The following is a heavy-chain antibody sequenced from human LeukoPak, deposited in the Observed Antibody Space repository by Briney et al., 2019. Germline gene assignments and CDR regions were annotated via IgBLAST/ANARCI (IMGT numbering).Heavy chain of an antibody. CDR2: ISSDGSLK. CDR1: GFTFSSYA. J-gene: IGHJ4*02. V-gene: IGHV3-30*04. CDR3: TYDSRGYSFDY. D-gene: IGHD3-22*01. Sequence: PGRSLRLSCAASGFTFSSYAMHWVRQAPGKGLEWVAVISSDGSLKYYADSLKGLFTISRDNSKNTLYLQVNSLRAEDTAVYYCTYDSRGYSFDYWGQGTLVIVSS.